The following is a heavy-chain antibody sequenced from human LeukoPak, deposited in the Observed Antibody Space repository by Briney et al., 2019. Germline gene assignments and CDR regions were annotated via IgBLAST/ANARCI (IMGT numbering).Heavy chain of an antibody. D-gene: IGHD3-22*01. Sequence: ASVEVSCKASGYTFTSYGISWVRQAPGQGLEWMGWISAYNGNTNYAQKLQGRVTMTTDTSTSTAYMELRSLRSDDTAVYYCAREESSGYLGYYYYGMDVWGQGTTVTVSS. CDR3: AREESSGYLGYYYYGMDV. CDR1: GYTFTSYG. CDR2: ISAYNGNT. V-gene: IGHV1-18*01. J-gene: IGHJ6*02.